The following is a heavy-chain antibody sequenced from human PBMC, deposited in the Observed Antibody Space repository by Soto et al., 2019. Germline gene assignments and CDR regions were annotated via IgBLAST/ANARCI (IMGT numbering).Heavy chain of an antibody. Sequence: SQTLSLTCAISGDSVSSNSAAWNWIRQSPSRGLEWLGRTYYRSKWYNDYGVSVKSRITINPDTSKNQFSLQLNSVTPEDTAVYYYARGWTRVQLLFFDPWGQGTLVTVPS. CDR3: ARGWTRVQLLFFDP. CDR2: TYYRSKWYN. CDR1: GDSVSSNSAA. D-gene: IGHD2-2*01. V-gene: IGHV6-1*01. J-gene: IGHJ5*02.